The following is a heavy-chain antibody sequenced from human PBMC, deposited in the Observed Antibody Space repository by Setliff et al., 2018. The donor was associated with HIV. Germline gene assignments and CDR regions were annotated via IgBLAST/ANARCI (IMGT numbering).Heavy chain of an antibody. Sequence: PSETLSLTCTVSGGSISSYYWSWIRQPPGKGLEWIGYIYYSGSTNYNPSLKSRVTISVDTSKNQFSLKLSSVTAADTAVYYCARSYNYDAFDIWGQGTMVTVSS. D-gene: IGHD1-1*01. CDR1: GGSISSYY. CDR3: ARSYNYDAFDI. CDR2: IYYSGST. J-gene: IGHJ3*02. V-gene: IGHV4-59*01.